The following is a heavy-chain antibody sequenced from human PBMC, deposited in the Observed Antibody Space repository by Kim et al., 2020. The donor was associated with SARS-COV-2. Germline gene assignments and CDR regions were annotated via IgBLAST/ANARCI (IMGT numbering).Heavy chain of an antibody. Sequence: SQTLSLTCAISGDSVSSNSVAWDWIRQSPSRGLEWLGRTYYRSKWYNDYAVSVKSRITINPDTSKNQFSLQLNSVTPEDTAMYYCARDGEGGNYFFDYWGQGTLVTVSS. V-gene: IGHV6-1*01. D-gene: IGHD7-27*01. J-gene: IGHJ4*02. CDR1: GDSVSSNSVA. CDR3: ARDGEGGNYFFDY. CDR2: TYYRSKWYN.